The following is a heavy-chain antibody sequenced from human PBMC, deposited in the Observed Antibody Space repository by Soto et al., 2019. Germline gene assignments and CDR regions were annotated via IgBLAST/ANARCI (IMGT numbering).Heavy chain of an antibody. V-gene: IGHV4-31*03. CDR1: GGSISSGGYY. CDR2: IYYNGST. Sequence: ASETLSLTCTVSGGSISSGGYYWSWIRQHPGKGLEWIGYIYYNGSTYYNPSLKNRVNISVDTSKKQFSLKLSSVTAADTAVYYCARDPTPWGQGTLVTVSS. J-gene: IGHJ5*02. CDR3: ARDPTP.